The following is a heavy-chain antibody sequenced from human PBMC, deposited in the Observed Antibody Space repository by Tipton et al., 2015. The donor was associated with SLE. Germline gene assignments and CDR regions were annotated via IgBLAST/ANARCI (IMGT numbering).Heavy chain of an antibody. Sequence: TLSLTCTVSGGSISSYYWSWIRQPPGKGLEWIGYIYYSGSTNYNPSLKSRVTISVDTSKNQFSLELSSVTAADPAVYYCARVRGRGYFQHWGQGTLVTVSS. J-gene: IGHJ1*01. CDR3: ARVRGRGYFQH. CDR1: GGSISSYY. D-gene: IGHD3-10*01. V-gene: IGHV4-59*01. CDR2: IYYSGST.